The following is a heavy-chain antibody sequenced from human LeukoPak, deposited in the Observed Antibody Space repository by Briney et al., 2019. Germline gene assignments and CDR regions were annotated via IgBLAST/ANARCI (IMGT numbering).Heavy chain of an antibody. CDR1: GFTFSSYW. J-gene: IGHJ4*02. D-gene: IGHD2-2*02. Sequence: GGSLRLSCAASGFTFSSYWMNWARQAPGKGLEWVAVISYDGTNKYYADSVKGRFTISRDNSKNTLYLQMNSLRAEDTAVYYCAREYTPARGDEKFDCWGQGTLVTVSS. CDR3: AREYTPARGDEKFDC. V-gene: IGHV3-30-3*01. CDR2: ISYDGTNK.